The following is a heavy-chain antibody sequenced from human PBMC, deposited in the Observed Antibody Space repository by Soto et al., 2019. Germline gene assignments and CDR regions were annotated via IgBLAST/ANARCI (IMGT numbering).Heavy chain of an antibody. CDR2: IYWDDDK. V-gene: IGHV2-5*02. Sequence: QITLNESGPTVVRPTETLTLTCRFSGFSLTTSGVGVGWIRQSPGKAPEWLALIYWDDDKRYSASLKNRITITKDTSKNQVGLTVSDLDPTDTATYYCAHRVLRTVFGLVTTTAIYFDFWGQGTPVAVSS. J-gene: IGHJ4*02. D-gene: IGHD3-3*01. CDR1: GFSLTTSGVG. CDR3: AHRVLRTVFGLVTTTAIYFDF.